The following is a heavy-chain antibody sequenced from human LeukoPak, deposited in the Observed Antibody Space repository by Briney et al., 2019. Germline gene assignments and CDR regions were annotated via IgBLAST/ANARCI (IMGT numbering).Heavy chain of an antibody. CDR2: INPNSGAT. D-gene: IGHD2-21*02. V-gene: IGHV1-2*02. Sequence: ASVTVSCTASGYTFSDYYMHWVRQAPGQGLEWMGWINPNSGATNYAQKFQGRVTLTRDTSISTAYMELSRLRSDATAMYYCARGQPLLQGWWFDPWGQGTLVTVSS. CDR1: GYTFSDYY. CDR3: ARGQPLLQGWWFDP. J-gene: IGHJ5*02.